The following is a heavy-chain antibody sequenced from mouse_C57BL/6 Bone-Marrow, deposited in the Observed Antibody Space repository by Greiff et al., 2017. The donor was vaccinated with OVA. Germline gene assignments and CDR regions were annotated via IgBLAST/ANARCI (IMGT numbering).Heavy chain of an antibody. V-gene: IGHV1-20*01. D-gene: IGHD2-1*01. Sequence: EVKLMESGPELVKPGDSVKISCKASGYSFTGYFMNWVMQSHGKSLEWIGRINPYNGDTFYNQKFKGKATLTVDKSSSTAHMELRSLTSEDSAVNYCARSIYYGNPFAYWGQGTLVTVSA. CDR1: GYSFTGYF. J-gene: IGHJ3*01. CDR2: INPYNGDT. CDR3: ARSIYYGNPFAY.